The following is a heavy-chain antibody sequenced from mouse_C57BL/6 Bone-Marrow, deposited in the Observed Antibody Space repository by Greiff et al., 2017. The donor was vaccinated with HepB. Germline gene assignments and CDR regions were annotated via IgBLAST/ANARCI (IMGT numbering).Heavy chain of an antibody. CDR1: GFTFSSYT. D-gene: IGHD2-3*01. J-gene: IGHJ2*01. V-gene: IGHV5-9*01. CDR2: ISGGGGNT. Sequence: EVQGVESGGGLVKPGGSLKLSCAASGFTFSSYTMSWVRQTPEKRLKWVATISGGGGNTYYPDSVKGRFTISRDNAKNTLYLQMSSLRSEDTALYYCARDGYYPYYFDYWGQGTTLTVSS. CDR3: ARDGYYPYYFDY.